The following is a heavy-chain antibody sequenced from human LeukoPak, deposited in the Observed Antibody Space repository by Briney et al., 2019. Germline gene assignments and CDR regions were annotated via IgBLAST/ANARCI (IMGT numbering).Heavy chain of an antibody. V-gene: IGHV1-2*06. CDR1: GYTFTGYY. CDR2: INPNSGGT. Sequence: ASVKVPCKASGYTFTGYYMHWVRQAPGQGLEWMGRINPNSGGTNYAQKFQGRVTMTRDTSISTAYMELSRLRSDDTAVYYCARDLYGGNSHYYYMDVWGKGTTVTVSS. CDR3: ARDLYGGNSHYYYMDV. D-gene: IGHD4-23*01. J-gene: IGHJ6*03.